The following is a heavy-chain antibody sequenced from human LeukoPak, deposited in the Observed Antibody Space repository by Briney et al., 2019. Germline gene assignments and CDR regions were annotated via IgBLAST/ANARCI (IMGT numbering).Heavy chain of an antibody. CDR3: AREQRMVRGVITLDY. CDR1: GGSISSGGYY. J-gene: IGHJ4*02. V-gene: IGHV4-31*03. D-gene: IGHD3-10*01. CDR2: IYYSGST. Sequence: SQTLSLTCTVSGGSISSGGYYWSWIRQHPGKGLEWIGYIYYSGSTYYNPSLKSRVTISVDTSKNQFSPKLSSVTAADTAVYYCAREQRMVRGVITLDYWGQGTLVTVSS.